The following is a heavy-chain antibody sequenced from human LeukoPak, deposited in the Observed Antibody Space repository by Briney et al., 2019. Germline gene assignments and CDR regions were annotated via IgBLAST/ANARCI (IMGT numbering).Heavy chain of an antibody. D-gene: IGHD6-13*01. CDR2: ISGSGGST. CDR1: GFTFSSYA. J-gene: IGHJ4*02. Sequence: GGSLRLSCAASGFTFSSYAMSWVRQAPGKGLEWVSAISGSGGSTYYADSVKGRFTISRDNSKNTLYLQMNSLRAEDTAVYYCASRPLYSSSHSLFDYWGQGTLVTVSS. V-gene: IGHV3-23*01. CDR3: ASRPLYSSSHSLFDY.